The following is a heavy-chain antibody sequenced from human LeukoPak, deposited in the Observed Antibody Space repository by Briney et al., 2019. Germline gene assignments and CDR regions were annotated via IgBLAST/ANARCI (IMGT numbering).Heavy chain of an antibody. D-gene: IGHD2-15*01. J-gene: IGHJ1*01. CDR1: GFTSTPSE. CDR3: SSYCSAGTCYGYFHH. V-gene: IGHV3-48*03. CDR2: ISHTGSLI. Sequence: GGSLRLSCAASGFTSTPSELNWVRQAPGKGLEWISYISHTGSLIYYADSVKGRFTISRDNAKNFLYLQMNSLRVEDTGIYYCSSYCSAGTCYGYFHHWGQGTLVSVSS.